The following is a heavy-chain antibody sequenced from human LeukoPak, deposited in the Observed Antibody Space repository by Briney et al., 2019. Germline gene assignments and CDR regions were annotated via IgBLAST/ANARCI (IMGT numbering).Heavy chain of an antibody. Sequence: GGSLRLSCAASGFTVSSNYMSWVRQTPGKGLEWVASIKEDGSERQYADSVKGRFSISRDNTKGSLFLQLNSLRAEDTAVYYCARDLGYCTNGACHTRFDYWGQGTLVTVSS. CDR3: ARDLGYCTNGACHTRFDY. J-gene: IGHJ4*02. D-gene: IGHD2-8*01. CDR2: IKEDGSER. V-gene: IGHV3-7*03. CDR1: GFTVSSNY.